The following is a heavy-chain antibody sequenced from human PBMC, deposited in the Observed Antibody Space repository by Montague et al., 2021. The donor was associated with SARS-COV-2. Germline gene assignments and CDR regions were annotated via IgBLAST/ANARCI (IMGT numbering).Heavy chain of an antibody. CDR1: GFTFSSYG. V-gene: IGHV3-30-3*01. Sequence: SLRLSCAASGFTFSSYGMHWVRQAPGKGLEWVAVISYNGSNIYYADSVKGRFTISRDNSKNTLYLQMNSLRAEDTAAYYCAREIITPDAFDLWGQGTLVTVSS. D-gene: IGHD3-22*01. CDR3: AREIITPDAFDL. J-gene: IGHJ3*01. CDR2: ISYNGSNI.